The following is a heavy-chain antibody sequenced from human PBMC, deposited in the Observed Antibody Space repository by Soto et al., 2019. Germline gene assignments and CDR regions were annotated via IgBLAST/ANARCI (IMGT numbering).Heavy chain of an antibody. CDR1: GFTFSSYS. D-gene: IGHD1-26*01. V-gene: IGHV3-21*01. Sequence: GGSLRLSCADSGFTFSSYSMNWVRQAPGKGLEWVSSISSSSSYIYYADSVKGRFTISRDNAKNSLYLQMNSLRAEDTAVYYCARDRSSGSYHYFDYSGQGTLVTVSS. CDR3: ARDRSSGSYHYFDY. CDR2: ISSSSSYI. J-gene: IGHJ4*02.